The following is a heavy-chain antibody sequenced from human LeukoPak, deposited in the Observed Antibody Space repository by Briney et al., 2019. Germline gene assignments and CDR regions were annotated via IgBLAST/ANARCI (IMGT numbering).Heavy chain of an antibody. CDR2: IYTSGST. V-gene: IGHV4-4*07. CDR1: GGSISSYY. J-gene: IGHJ4*02. D-gene: IGHD2-2*02. Sequence: SETLSLTCTVSGGSISSYYWSWIRQPAGKGLEGIGRIYTSGSTNYNPSLKSRVTMSVDTSKNQFSLQLSSVTAADTAVYYCARDIGYCSSTSCYIWGQGTLVTVPS. CDR3: ARDIGYCSSTSCYI.